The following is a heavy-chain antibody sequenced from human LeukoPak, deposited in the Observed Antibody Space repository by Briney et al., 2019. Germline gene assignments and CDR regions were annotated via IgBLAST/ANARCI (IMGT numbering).Heavy chain of an antibody. CDR1: GYTFTSYA. V-gene: IGHV7-4-1*02. CDR2: IRTSSGSP. D-gene: IGHD2-15*01. Sequence: ASVKVSCKASGYTFTSYAINWVRQAPGQGLEYMGWIRTSSGSPTYAQGFTGRFVFSLDTSVNTAYLQISSLKAEDTAVYYCARDLDSAAFDIWGQGTMVTVP. J-gene: IGHJ3*02. CDR3: ARDLDSAAFDI.